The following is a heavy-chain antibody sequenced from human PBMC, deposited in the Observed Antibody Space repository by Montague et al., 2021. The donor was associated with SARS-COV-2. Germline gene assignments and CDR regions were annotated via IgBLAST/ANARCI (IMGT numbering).Heavy chain of an antibody. V-gene: IGHV2-70*11. Sequence: PALVKPTQTLTLPCTFSGFSLNTGGMSVSWIRQPPGKALEWLARIDWDDDKYYITSLKTKLTISKDTSKNQVVLTMTNMDPVDTATYYCARIYGGLLISHDSFQFWGPGTMVTVSS. CDR2: IDWDDDK. CDR3: ARIYGGLLISHDSFQF. D-gene: IGHD2/OR15-2a*01. CDR1: GFSLNTGGMS. J-gene: IGHJ4*03.